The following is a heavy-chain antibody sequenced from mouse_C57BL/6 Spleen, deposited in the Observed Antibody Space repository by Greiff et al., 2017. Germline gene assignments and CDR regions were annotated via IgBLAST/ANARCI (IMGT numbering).Heavy chain of an antibody. Sequence: QVQLQQSGAELVKPGASVKLSCTASGYTFTSYWMPWVQQRPGQGLEWIGMIHPTSGSTNYNEKVKSQATLTVDKSSSTAYMQLSSLTSEDSAVYYCATIDYDYGGWAYWGQGTLVTVSA. V-gene: IGHV1-64*01. J-gene: IGHJ3*01. CDR1: GYTFTSYW. D-gene: IGHD2-4*01. CDR3: ATIDYDYGGWAY. CDR2: IHPTSGST.